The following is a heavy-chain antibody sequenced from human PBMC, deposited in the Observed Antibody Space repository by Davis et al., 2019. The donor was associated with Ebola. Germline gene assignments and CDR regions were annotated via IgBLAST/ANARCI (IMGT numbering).Heavy chain of an antibody. CDR2: INPNSGGT. CDR1: GYTFTAYY. Sequence: AASVKVSCKASGYTFTAYYLHWMRQAPGQGLEWMGRINPNSGGTNYAQKFQGRVTMTRDTSISTAYMVLSRLRSDDTAVYYCAREGWTTGIDFWGRGTLVIVSS. D-gene: IGHD1-1*01. V-gene: IGHV1-2*06. J-gene: IGHJ4*02. CDR3: AREGWTTGIDF.